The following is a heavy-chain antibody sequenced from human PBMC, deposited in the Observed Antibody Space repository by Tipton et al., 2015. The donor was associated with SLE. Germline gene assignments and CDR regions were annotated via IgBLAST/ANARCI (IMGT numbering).Heavy chain of an antibody. Sequence: SLRLSCAASGFTFSSYSMNWVRQAPGKGLEWVSYISSSSSTIYYADSVKGRFTISRDNAKNSLYLQMNSLRAEDTAVYYCARDRKSEGDPIVVVPAAIPGYFDLWGRGTLVTVSS. V-gene: IGHV3-48*01. CDR3: ARDRKSEGDPIVVVPAAIPGYFDL. CDR2: ISSSSSTI. D-gene: IGHD2-2*02. CDR1: GFTFSSYS. J-gene: IGHJ2*01.